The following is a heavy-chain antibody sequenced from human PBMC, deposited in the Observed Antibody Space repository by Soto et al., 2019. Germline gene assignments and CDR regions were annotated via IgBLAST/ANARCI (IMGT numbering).Heavy chain of an antibody. CDR1: GGSISSYY. CDR3: ARQGFGPLHGLVDV. D-gene: IGHD3-10*01. Sequence: QVQLQESGPGLVKPSETLSLSCTVSGGSISSYYWSWFRQSPGKRMEWIGYVHHSWGSSYNPSLQSRVAISLDTSKSQFPPKVTSGTATDTAVYYCARQGFGPLHGLVDVWGQGTTVTVSS. CDR2: VHHSWGS. J-gene: IGHJ6*02. V-gene: IGHV4-59*08.